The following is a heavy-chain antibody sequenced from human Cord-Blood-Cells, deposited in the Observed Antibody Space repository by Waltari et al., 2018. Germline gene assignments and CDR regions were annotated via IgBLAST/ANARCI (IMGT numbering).Heavy chain of an antibody. V-gene: IGHV3-21*01. Sequence: EVQLVESGGGLVKPGGSLRLSCVAFGLTLSSYSLSWVRQDPGKGLEWVSSISSSSSYIYYADSVKGRFTISRDNAKNSLYLQMNSLRAEDTAVYYCARDCSGGSCYDYWGQGTLVTVSS. CDR2: ISSSSSYI. CDR1: GLTLSSYS. CDR3: ARDCSGGSCYDY. J-gene: IGHJ4*02. D-gene: IGHD2-15*01.